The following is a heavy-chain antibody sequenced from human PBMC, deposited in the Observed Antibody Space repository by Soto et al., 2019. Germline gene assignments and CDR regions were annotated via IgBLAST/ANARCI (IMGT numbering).Heavy chain of an antibody. D-gene: IGHD1-26*01. V-gene: IGHV3-23*01. J-gene: IGHJ4*02. CDR2: ISGSGGSA. CDR1: GFTFSSYA. Sequence: EVQVLESGGGLVQPGGSLRLSCAASGFTFSSYAMNWVRQAPGKGLEWVSAISGSGGSADYADSVKGRFTISRDNSKDTLYLQLNSLRAEDTAVYYCAKLSGSYYRGFHFDYWGQGTLVTVSS. CDR3: AKLSGSYYRGFHFDY.